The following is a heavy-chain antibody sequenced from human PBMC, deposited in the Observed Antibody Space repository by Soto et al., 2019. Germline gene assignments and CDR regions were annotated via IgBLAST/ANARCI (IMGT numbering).Heavy chain of an antibody. CDR2: INHTGGT. CDR3: ARSPAYGDYANLDT. V-gene: IGHV4-34*01. CDR1: GGSFNGYY. D-gene: IGHD4-17*01. Sequence: SETLSLTCAVSGGSFNGYYWTWIRQPPGKGLEWIAEINHTGGTNYNPSLRSRVTMSVDTSKNQFSLRLSSVTAADTAIYFCARSPAYGDYANLDTWGQGTLVTVSS. J-gene: IGHJ5*02.